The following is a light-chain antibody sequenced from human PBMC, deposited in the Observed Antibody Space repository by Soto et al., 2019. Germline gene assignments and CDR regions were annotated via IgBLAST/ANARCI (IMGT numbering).Light chain of an antibody. CDR3: QQRNSYSTT. J-gene: IGKJ1*01. CDR1: QSISSW. CDR2: DAS. Sequence: DIQMTQSPSTLSASVGDRVTITCRASQSISSWLAWYQQKPGKAPKRLIYDASSLESGVPSRLSGSRAGTEFTLTISSLQPDDFGTYTCQQRNSYSTTFGQGTKVELK. V-gene: IGKV1-5*01.